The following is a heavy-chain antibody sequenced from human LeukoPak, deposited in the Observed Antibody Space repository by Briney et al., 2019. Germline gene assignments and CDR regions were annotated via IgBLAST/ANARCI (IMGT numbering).Heavy chain of an antibody. CDR3: ARPGKQWLGPFDY. D-gene: IGHD6-19*01. CDR1: GFTFSSYA. J-gene: IGHJ4*02. V-gene: IGHV3-30*04. CDR2: ISYGGSNK. Sequence: GGSLRLSCAASGFTFSSYAMHWVRQAPGKGLEWVAVISYGGSNKYYADSVKGRFTISRDNSKNTLYLQMNSLRAEDTAVYYCARPGKQWLGPFDYWGQGTLVTVSS.